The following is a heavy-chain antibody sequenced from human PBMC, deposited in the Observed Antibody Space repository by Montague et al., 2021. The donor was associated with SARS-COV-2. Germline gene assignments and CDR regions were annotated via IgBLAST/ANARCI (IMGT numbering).Heavy chain of an antibody. V-gene: IGHV4-59*12. Sequence: SETLSLTCTVSGGSITSYYWSWVRQPPGKALEWIGYIYYTGSSNXNPSLKSRVTISLDTSKSQFSLNLSSVTAADTAVYYCARDCCTRTVCSCYSYGMDVWGQGTTVTVSS. CDR3: ARDCCTRTVCSCYSYGMDV. D-gene: IGHD2-2*01. J-gene: IGHJ6*02. CDR2: IYYTGSS. CDR1: GGSITSYY.